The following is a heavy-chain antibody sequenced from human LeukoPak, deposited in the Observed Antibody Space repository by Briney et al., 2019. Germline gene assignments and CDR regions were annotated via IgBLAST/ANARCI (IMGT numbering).Heavy chain of an antibody. CDR2: IHHSGRT. CDR3: VRNDYYSAAY. CDR1: GVSISSGFW. D-gene: IGHD3-22*01. Sequence: SGTLSLTCVVSGVSISSGFWWSWVRPPPGKGLEWIGEIHHSGRTNYNPSLKSRVTISVDKSNNQFSLKLTSVTAADTAVYLCVRNDYYSAAYWGQGTLVTVSS. V-gene: IGHV4-4*02. J-gene: IGHJ4*02.